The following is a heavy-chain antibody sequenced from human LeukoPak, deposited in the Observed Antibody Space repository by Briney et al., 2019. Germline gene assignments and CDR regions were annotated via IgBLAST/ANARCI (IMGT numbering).Heavy chain of an antibody. V-gene: IGHV3-64D*09. CDR3: VKAALQYYYDTSGSFDY. D-gene: IGHD3-22*01. Sequence: PGGSLRLSCSASGFTFGNYAMHWVRRAPGKGLEYVSTISNNVGSTYYADSVKGRFTISRDKSKNTLYLQMRSLRIEDTAVYYCVKAALQYYYDTSGSFDYWGQGTLVTASS. CDR2: ISNNVGST. CDR1: GFTFGNYA. J-gene: IGHJ4*02.